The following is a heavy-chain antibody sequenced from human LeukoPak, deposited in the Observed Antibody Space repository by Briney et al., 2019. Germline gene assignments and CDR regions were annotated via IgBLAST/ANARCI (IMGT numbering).Heavy chain of an antibody. D-gene: IGHD6-13*01. CDR2: ISFDGSYK. Sequence: PGGSLRLPCVASGFTFSSYGMHWVRQAPGKGLEWVAVISFDGSYKYYADSVKGRFTISRDNSKNTLYLQMNSLRAEDTAVYYCAKDRVTAAGYYFDYWGQGTLVTVSS. V-gene: IGHV3-30*18. J-gene: IGHJ4*02. CDR1: GFTFSSYG. CDR3: AKDRVTAAGYYFDY.